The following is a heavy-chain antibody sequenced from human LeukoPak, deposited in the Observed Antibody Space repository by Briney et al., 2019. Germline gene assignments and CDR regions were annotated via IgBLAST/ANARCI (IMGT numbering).Heavy chain of an antibody. CDR1: GFTFAGYA. J-gene: IGHJ4*02. CDR2: VSGGGIST. V-gene: IGHV3-23*01. CDR3: AESPSWTGDRYFDY. D-gene: IGHD3/OR15-3a*01. Sequence: GGSLRLSCVASGFTFAGYAMNWVRLAPGKGLEWVSTVSGGGISTYYADSVKGRFTISRDNSKNTLYLQMNSLRAEDTAVYYCAESPSWTGDRYFDYWGQGTLVTVSS.